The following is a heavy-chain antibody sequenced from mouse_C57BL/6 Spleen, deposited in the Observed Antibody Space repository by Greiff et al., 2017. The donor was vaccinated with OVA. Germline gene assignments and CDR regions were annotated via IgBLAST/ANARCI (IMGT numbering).Heavy chain of an antibody. CDR1: GYTFTSYW. CDR2: INPSNGGT. CDR3: ATPYYSNYEWYFDV. V-gene: IGHV1-53*01. J-gene: IGHJ1*03. D-gene: IGHD2-5*01. Sequence: QVQLQQPGTELVKPGASVKLSCKASGYTFTSYWVHWVKQRPGQGLEWIGNINPSNGGTNYNEKLKSKATLTVDKSSSTAYMQLSSLTSEDSAVYYCATPYYSNYEWYFDVWGTGTTVTVSS.